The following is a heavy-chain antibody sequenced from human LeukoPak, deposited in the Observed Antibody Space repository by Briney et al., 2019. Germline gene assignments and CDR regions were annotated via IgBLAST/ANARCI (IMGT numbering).Heavy chain of an antibody. Sequence: ASVKVSCKASGYTFTGYYMHWVRQAPGQGLEWMGWINPNSGGTNYAQKFQGRVTMTGDTSISTAYMELSRLRSDDTAVYYCARARDDQQWLVEFAFDIWGQGTMVTVSS. CDR1: GYTFTGYY. J-gene: IGHJ3*02. CDR3: ARARDDQQWLVEFAFDI. V-gene: IGHV1-2*02. D-gene: IGHD6-19*01. CDR2: INPNSGGT.